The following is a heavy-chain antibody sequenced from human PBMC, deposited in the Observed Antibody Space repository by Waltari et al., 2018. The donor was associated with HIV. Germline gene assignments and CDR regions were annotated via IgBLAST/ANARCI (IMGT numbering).Heavy chain of an antibody. J-gene: IGHJ6*02. CDR2: ISSSSFNI. CDR3: ARDTLNFFFGLDL. V-gene: IGHV3-21*05. CDR1: GFSFGAYA. Sequence: EEQLVESGGGLVNPGGSLGLSCEASGFSFGAYAMNWVRQAPGKGLEWIAYISSSSFNIKYADSVRGRFTISRDNTQNSLSLQMNNLIDEDTADYFCARDTLNFFFGLDLWGHGTPVTVSS.